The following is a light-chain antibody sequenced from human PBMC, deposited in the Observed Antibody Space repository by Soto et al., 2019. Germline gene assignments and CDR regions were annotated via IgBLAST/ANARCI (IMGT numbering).Light chain of an antibody. V-gene: IGKV1-12*01. CDR2: SAS. CDR3: QQANSFPLT. J-gene: IGKJ1*01. Sequence: DIQMTQSPSSLSASVGDSVTVTCRASQPIGTSLHWYQQKAGKAPRVLISSASRLQSGVPSRFSGSGSGTDFTLTISSLQPEDFATYYCQQANSFPLTFGQGTKVDIK. CDR1: QPIGTS.